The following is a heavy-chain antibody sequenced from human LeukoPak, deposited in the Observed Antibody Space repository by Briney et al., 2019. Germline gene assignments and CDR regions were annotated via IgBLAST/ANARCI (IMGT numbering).Heavy chain of an antibody. Sequence: GGSLRLSCAASGFTFSSYSMNWVRQAPGKGLEWVSAISGSGAYTYYADSVKGRFIISRDNSKNTLSLQMTSLRVEDTAVYYCAKSDTPWGSWYFFDYWGQGTLVTVSS. D-gene: IGHD6-13*01. CDR2: ISGSGAYT. V-gene: IGHV3-23*01. J-gene: IGHJ4*02. CDR3: AKSDTPWGSWYFFDY. CDR1: GFTFSSYS.